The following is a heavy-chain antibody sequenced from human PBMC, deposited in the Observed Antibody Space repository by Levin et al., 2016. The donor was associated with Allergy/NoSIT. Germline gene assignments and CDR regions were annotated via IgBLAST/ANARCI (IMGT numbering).Heavy chain of an antibody. CDR2: IWYDGSNK. J-gene: IGHJ6*03. D-gene: IGHD6-6*01. CDR1: GFTFSSYG. Sequence: GGSLRLSCAASGFTFSSYGMHWVRQAPGKGLEWVAVIWYDGSNKYYADSVKGRFTISRDNSKNTLYLQMNSLRAEDTAVYYCARDRGGLSSIAARSRYYYYMDVWGKGTTVTVSS. CDR3: ARDRGGLSSIAARSRYYYYMDV. V-gene: IGHV3-33*01.